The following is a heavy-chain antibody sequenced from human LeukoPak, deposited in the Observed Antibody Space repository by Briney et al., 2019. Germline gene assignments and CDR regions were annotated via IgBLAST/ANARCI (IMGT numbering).Heavy chain of an antibody. J-gene: IGHJ4*02. Sequence: ASVKVSCKASGYTFVTYGINWVRQAPGQRPEWMGWISTYNGNTKYALKFQDRVTLTRDTSTTTAYMDLRRLTSDDRAVYYCTRASFDHWGQGTLVIVSS. CDR2: ISTYNGNT. CDR3: TRASFDH. CDR1: GYTFVTYG. V-gene: IGHV1-18*01.